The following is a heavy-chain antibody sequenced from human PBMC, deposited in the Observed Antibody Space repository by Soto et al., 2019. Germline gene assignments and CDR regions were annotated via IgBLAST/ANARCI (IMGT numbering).Heavy chain of an antibody. Sequence: QVQLVESGGGVVHPGTSLRLSCAASGFTFSTHGMHWVRQAPGKGPEWVAVISHDGSKKYYVESVEGRFSISRDNSKSILHPQMNNVGPEDTAVYYCAKDKGPYYDFWSGQRWFDPWGQGTLVTVSS. CDR2: ISHDGSKK. V-gene: IGHV3-30*18. CDR1: GFTFSTHG. D-gene: IGHD3-3*01. CDR3: AKDKGPYYDFWSGQRWFDP. J-gene: IGHJ5*02.